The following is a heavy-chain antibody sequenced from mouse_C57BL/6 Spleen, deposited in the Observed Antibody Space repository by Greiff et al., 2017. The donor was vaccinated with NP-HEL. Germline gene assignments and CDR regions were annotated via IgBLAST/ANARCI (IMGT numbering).Heavy chain of an antibody. D-gene: IGHD2-3*01. CDR2: IDPSDSYT. CDR3: ARGGDGYYYAMDY. CDR1: GYTFTSYW. Sequence: VQLQQPGAELVRPGTSVKLSCKASGYTFTSYWMHWVKQRPGQGLEWIGVIDPSDSYTNYNQKFKGKATLTVDTSSSTAYMQLSSLTSEDSAVYYCARGGDGYYYAMDYWGQGTSVTVSS. J-gene: IGHJ4*01. V-gene: IGHV1-59*01.